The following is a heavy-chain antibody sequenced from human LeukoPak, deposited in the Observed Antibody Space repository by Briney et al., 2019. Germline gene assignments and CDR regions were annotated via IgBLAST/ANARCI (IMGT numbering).Heavy chain of an antibody. V-gene: IGHV4-59*01. Sequence: SETPSLTCTVSGGSISSYYWSWIRQPPGKGLEWIGYIYYTGSTNYNPSLKSRVTISVDMSKNQFSLKLNSVTAADTAVYYCARDVAMTGTSDYWGQGTLVTVSP. CDR1: GGSISSYY. CDR2: IYYTGST. J-gene: IGHJ4*02. D-gene: IGHD6-19*01. CDR3: ARDVAMTGTSDY.